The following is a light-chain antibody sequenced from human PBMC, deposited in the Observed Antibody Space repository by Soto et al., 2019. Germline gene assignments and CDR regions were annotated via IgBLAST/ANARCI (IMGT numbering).Light chain of an antibody. J-gene: IGKJ4*01. CDR2: DAS. CDR3: HLSSNLPGT. V-gene: IGKV3-11*01. Sequence: IVLTQSPATLALSPGESATLSCSASQSVSDNLAWYQHKPGQAPRLLIYDASNRATGLPARFTGSGSGTDFTLTISSLEPEDFAVYYCHLSSNLPGTFGGGTKVDI. CDR1: QSVSDN.